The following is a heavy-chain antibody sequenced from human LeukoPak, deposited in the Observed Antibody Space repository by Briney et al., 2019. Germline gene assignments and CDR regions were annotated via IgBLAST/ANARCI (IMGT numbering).Heavy chain of an antibody. CDR3: ARHQPVRLGELSFDY. V-gene: IGHV4-59*08. D-gene: IGHD3-16*02. Sequence: SETLSLTCTVSGGSISSYYWSWIRQPPGKGLEGIGYIYYSGSTNYNPSLKSRVTISVDTSKNQFSLKLSSVTAADTAVYYCARHQPVRLGELSFDYWGQGTLVTVSS. J-gene: IGHJ4*02. CDR1: GGSISSYY. CDR2: IYYSGST.